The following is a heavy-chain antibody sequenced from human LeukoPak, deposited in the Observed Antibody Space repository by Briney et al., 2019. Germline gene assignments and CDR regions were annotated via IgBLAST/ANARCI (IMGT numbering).Heavy chain of an antibody. V-gene: IGHV3-23*01. J-gene: IGHJ4*02. Sequence: GGSLRLSCAASGFTFSSYAMSWVRQAPGKGLEWVSAISGSGGNTYYADSVKGRFTISRDNSKNTLYLQMNSLRAEDTAVYYCAKAKSILTGYSLCDYWGQGTLVTVP. CDR3: AKAKSILTGYSLCDY. CDR2: ISGSGGNT. D-gene: IGHD3-9*01. CDR1: GFTFSSYA.